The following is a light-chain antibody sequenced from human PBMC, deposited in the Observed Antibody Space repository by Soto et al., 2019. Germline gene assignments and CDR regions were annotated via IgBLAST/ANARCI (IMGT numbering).Light chain of an antibody. CDR2: DVS. V-gene: IGLV2-11*01. Sequence: QSVLTQPRSVSGSPGHSVTISCTGTSSDVGGYSYVSWYQQHPGKAPKLMISDVSKRPSGVPDRFSGSKFGNTASLTISGLQAEDEADYYCSSYAGGFTYVFGTGTKVTVL. CDR3: SSYAGGFTYV. J-gene: IGLJ1*01. CDR1: SSDVGGYSY.